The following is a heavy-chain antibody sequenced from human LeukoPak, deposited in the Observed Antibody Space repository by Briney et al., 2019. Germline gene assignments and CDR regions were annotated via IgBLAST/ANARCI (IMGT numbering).Heavy chain of an antibody. V-gene: IGHV3-7*01. CDR3: ARGPNFGDYVDFLDS. D-gene: IGHD4-17*01. CDR2: IKQGGSQK. CDR1: GFTFRDYA. J-gene: IGHJ4*02. Sequence: GGSLRLSCAASGFTFRDYAMSWVRLAPGKGLEWVANIKQGGSQKYYVDSVKGRFTISRDDAKSTLFLQMNNLRAEDSALYYCARGPNFGDYVDFLDSWGQGTLVTVSS.